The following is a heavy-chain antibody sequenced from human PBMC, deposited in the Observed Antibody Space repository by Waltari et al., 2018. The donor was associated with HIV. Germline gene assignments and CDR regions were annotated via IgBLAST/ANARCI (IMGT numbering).Heavy chain of an antibody. CDR1: GGSISSYY. D-gene: IGHD5-12*01. CDR2: IYDSGST. CDR3: ARLGPLRIDAFDI. V-gene: IGHV4-59*08. J-gene: IGHJ3*02. Sequence: QVQLQESGPGLVKPSETLSLTCTVSGGSISSYYWSWIRQPPGKGLEWIGDIYDSGSTNYNPSLKSRVTISVDTSKNQFSLKLSSVTAADTAVYYCARLGPLRIDAFDIWGQGTMVTVSS.